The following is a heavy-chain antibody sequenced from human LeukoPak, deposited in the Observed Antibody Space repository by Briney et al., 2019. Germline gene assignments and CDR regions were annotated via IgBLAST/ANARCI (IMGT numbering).Heavy chain of an antibody. CDR1: GFTFSSYA. J-gene: IGHJ5*02. V-gene: IGHV3-23*01. Sequence: PGGSLRLSCAASGFTFSSYAMSWVRQAPEKGLEWVSAISLSGGSTYYAESVKGRFTISRDNSKSTLYLQMNRLRADDTAVYYCAKDGQWLLHYNWFDPWGQGTLVTVSS. CDR3: AKDGQWLLHYNWFDP. D-gene: IGHD6-19*01. CDR2: ISLSGGST.